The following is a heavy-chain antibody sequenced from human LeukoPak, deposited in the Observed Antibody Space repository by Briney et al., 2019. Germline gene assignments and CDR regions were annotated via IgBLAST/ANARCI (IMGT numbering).Heavy chain of an antibody. CDR2: IKQDGSEK. CDR3: ARDMWGGSHGEDAFDI. D-gene: IGHD1-26*01. J-gene: IGHJ3*02. Sequence: PGGSLRLSCAASGFTFSSYWMSWVRQAPGKGLEWVANIKQDGSEKYYVDSVKGRFTISRDNAKNSLYLQMNSLRAEDTAVYYCARDMWGGSHGEDAFDIWGQGTMVTVSS. V-gene: IGHV3-7*01. CDR1: GFTFSSYW.